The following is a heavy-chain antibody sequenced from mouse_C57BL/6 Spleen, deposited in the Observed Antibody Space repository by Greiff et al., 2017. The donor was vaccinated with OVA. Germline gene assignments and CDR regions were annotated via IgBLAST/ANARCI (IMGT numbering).Heavy chain of an antibody. CDR3: TREGYAMDY. Sequence: EVHLVESGGGLVKPGGSLKLSCAASGFTFSDYGMHWVRQAPEKGLEWVAYISSGSSTIYYADTVKGLFTISRDNAKNTLFLQKTSLRSDDTAMYYCTREGYAMDYWGQGTSVTVSS. V-gene: IGHV5-17*01. CDR1: GFTFSDYG. CDR2: ISSGSSTI. J-gene: IGHJ4*01.